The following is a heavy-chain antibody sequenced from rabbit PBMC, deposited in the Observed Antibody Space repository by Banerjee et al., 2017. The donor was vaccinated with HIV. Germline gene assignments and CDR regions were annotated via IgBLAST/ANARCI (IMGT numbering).Heavy chain of an antibody. J-gene: IGHJ4*01. CDR3: ARKYPNNDSGGYYDL. D-gene: IGHD1-1*01. CDR1: GFSFSSGYY. V-gene: IGHV1S40*01. Sequence: QQLVESGGGLVQPGASLTLTCNASGFSFSSGYYMSWVRQAPGKGLEWIGIIDAGSGSRTYYANWAKGRFTISKTSSTTVTLQMTSLTAADTATYFCARKYPNNDSGGYYDLWGPGTLVTVS. CDR2: IDAGSGSRT.